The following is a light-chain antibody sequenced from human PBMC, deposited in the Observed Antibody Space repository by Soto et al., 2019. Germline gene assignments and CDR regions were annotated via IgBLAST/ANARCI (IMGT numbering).Light chain of an antibody. CDR2: DPS. CDR1: QSISNS. J-gene: IGKJ1*01. Sequence: EIVMTQSPATLYVSPGETVTLSCRASQSISNSLAWYQQKPGQPPKLLIYDPSLGASDLPARFSGSGYGTEFTLTISSLQSEDFAVYYCQQYDDWPPWTFGRGTKVDFK. V-gene: IGKV3-15*01. CDR3: QQYDDWPPWT.